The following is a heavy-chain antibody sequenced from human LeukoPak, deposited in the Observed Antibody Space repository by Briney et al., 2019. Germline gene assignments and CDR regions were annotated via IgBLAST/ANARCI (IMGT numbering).Heavy chain of an antibody. Sequence: GSSVKVSCKASGGTFSNYTISWVRQAPGQGLEWMGGIIPIFGTANYAQKFQGRVTITADESTSTAYMELSSLRSEDTAVYYCARGNDGSGSPSYYFYYMDVWGKGTTVTISS. CDR3: ARGNDGSGSPSYYFYYMDV. D-gene: IGHD3-10*01. CDR1: GGTFSNYT. J-gene: IGHJ6*03. V-gene: IGHV1-69*01. CDR2: IIPIFGTA.